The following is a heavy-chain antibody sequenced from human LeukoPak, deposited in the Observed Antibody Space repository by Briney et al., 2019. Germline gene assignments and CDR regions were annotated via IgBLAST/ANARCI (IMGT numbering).Heavy chain of an antibody. CDR2: IRYDGSNK. J-gene: IGHJ4*02. CDR1: GFTFSSYG. Sequence: PGGSLRLCCAASGFTFSSYGMHWVRQAPGKGLEWVAFIRYDGSNKYYADSVKGRFTISRDNSKNTLYLQMNSLRAEDTAVYYCAKDVLLWFGEPYDYWGQGTLVTVSS. D-gene: IGHD3-10*01. CDR3: AKDVLLWFGEPYDY. V-gene: IGHV3-30*02.